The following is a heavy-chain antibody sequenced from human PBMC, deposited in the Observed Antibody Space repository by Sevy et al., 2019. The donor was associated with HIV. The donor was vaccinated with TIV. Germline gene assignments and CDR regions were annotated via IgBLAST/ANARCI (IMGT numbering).Heavy chain of an antibody. CDR2: IFWDDEK. V-gene: IGHV2-5*02. J-gene: IGHJ4*02. Sequence: SGPTLVKPAQTLTLTCSFSGFSLNTSGVGVGWIRLPPGKALEWLALIFWDDEKRYSPPLKNRLTITKDTSKNQVVLTMTNIDPVDTATYYCARFLKGDYTNYFDSWDQGSLVTVSS. CDR3: ARFLKGDYTNYFDS. D-gene: IGHD4-4*01. CDR1: GFSLNTSGVG.